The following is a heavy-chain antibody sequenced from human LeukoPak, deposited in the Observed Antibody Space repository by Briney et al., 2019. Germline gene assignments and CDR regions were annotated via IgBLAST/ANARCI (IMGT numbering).Heavy chain of an antibody. J-gene: IGHJ6*04. V-gene: IGHV1-69*13. Sequence: SAQVSCKDSGGTSSSYAISWVRQATGEGLEWRGGIIPIFGTANYAHKFHGRVTITADESTSTAYMELSSLRSEDTAVYYWASLGYSYGPTLYGMDVWGKGTTVTVSS. CDR1: GGTSSSYA. CDR2: IIPIFGTA. CDR3: ASLGYSYGPTLYGMDV. D-gene: IGHD5-18*01.